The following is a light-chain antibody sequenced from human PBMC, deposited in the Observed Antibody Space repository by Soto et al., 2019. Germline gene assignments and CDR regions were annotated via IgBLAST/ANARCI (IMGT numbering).Light chain of an antibody. CDR3: QHYGTSPLT. CDR1: QSVSSSY. J-gene: IGKJ4*01. V-gene: IGKV3-20*01. CDR2: GAS. Sequence: EIVLTQSPGTLSLSPGERATLSCRASQSVSSSYLAWYQQKPGQAPRVLIYGASSRAPGIPDRFSGSGSGTDFTLTISRLEPEDFAVYYCQHYGTSPLTFGGGTKVEIK.